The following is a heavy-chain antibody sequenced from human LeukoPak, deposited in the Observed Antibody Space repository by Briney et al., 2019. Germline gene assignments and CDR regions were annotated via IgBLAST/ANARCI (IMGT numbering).Heavy chain of an antibody. Sequence: GGSLRLSCAASGFTFSSYSMNWVRQAPGKGLEWVSYISSSSSTIYYADSVKGRFTISRDNAKNSLYLQMNSLRAEDTAVYYCAREREETVAGIGYWGQGTLVTVSS. CDR2: ISSSSSTI. CDR1: GFTFSSYS. J-gene: IGHJ4*02. D-gene: IGHD6-19*01. CDR3: AREREETVAGIGY. V-gene: IGHV3-48*01.